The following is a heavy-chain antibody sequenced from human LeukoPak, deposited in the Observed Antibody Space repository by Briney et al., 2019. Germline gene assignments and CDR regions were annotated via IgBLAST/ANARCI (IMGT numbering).Heavy chain of an antibody. V-gene: IGHV1-2*02. Sequence: ASVKVSCKASGYTFTGYNMHWSRRAPGQGLEWMGWINPSSGGTYYAQKFQGRVTMTRDTSISTAYMELSRLRSDDTALYYCARGSIWVDGYNSAFDYWGQGTLVTVSS. CDR1: GYTFTGYN. D-gene: IGHD5-24*01. J-gene: IGHJ4*02. CDR2: INPSSGGT. CDR3: ARGSIWVDGYNSAFDY.